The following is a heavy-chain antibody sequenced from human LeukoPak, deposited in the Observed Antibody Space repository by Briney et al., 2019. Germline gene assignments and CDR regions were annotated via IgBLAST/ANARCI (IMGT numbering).Heavy chain of an antibody. CDR3: ASRGYSGYDPNYYYYYYMDV. V-gene: IGHV4-34*01. CDR2: INHSGST. J-gene: IGHJ6*03. Sequence: SETLSLTCAVYGGSFSGYYWSWIRQPPGKGLEWIGEINHSGSTNYNPSLKSRVTISVDTSKNQFPLKLSFVTAADTAVYYCASRGYSGYDPNYYYYYYMDVWGKGTTVTVSS. D-gene: IGHD5-12*01. CDR1: GGSFSGYY.